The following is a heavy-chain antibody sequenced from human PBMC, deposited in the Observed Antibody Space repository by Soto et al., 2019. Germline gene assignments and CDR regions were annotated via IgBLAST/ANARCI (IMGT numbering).Heavy chain of an antibody. CDR1: GFTFSTYT. V-gene: IGHV3-23*01. CDR2: IRGFGPYK. J-gene: IGHJ6*02. D-gene: IGHD1-1*01. CDR3: AKGGTTHIDGLDD. Sequence: PGGSLRLSCISSGFTFSTYTMNWVRQAPGKGLEWVSGIRGFGPYKFYADSVKGRFTFSRDNSKNTLYLEMNNLRAEDTAIYFCAKGGTTHIDGLDDWGPGTAVTVSS.